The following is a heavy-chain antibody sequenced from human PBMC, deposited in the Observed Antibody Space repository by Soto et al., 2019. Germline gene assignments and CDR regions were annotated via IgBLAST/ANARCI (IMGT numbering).Heavy chain of an antibody. J-gene: IGHJ4*02. CDR2: LTSTSSYT. Sequence: EVQLVESGGGLVKPGGSLRRSCAASGFTFSSYSRNWVRQVPGKGWEWVSSLTSTSSYTYYADSVKGRFTISRDKAKNSLFLQMNSLRAEDTAVYYCGRVASSSSWTPDYLGQGTLVTVSS. CDR3: GRVASSSSWTPDY. V-gene: IGHV3-21*02. D-gene: IGHD6-13*01. CDR1: GFTFSSYS.